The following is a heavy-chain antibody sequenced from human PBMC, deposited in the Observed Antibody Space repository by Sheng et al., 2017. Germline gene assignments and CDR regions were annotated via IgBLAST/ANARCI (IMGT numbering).Heavy chain of an antibody. V-gene: IGHV4-34*01. CDR3: ARRARGIFGAYFDY. Sequence: VQLQQWGAGLLKPSETLSLTCAVYGGSFSGYYWSWIRQPPGKGLEWIGEINHSGSTNYNPSLKSRVTISVDTSKNQFSLKLSSVTAADTAVYYCARRARGIFGAYFDYWGQGTLVTVSS. J-gene: IGHJ4*02. CDR1: GGSFSGYY. CDR2: INHSGST. D-gene: IGHD3-3*01.